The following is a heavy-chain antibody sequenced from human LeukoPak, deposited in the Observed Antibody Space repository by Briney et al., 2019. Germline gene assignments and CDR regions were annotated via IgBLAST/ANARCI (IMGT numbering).Heavy chain of an antibody. CDR1: GYTFPGYY. CDR2: INPNGGGT. D-gene: IGHD6-6*01. CDR3: AREHSSSSGKVFDY. V-gene: IGHV1-2*02. Sequence: AASVKVSCKASGYTFPGYYMHWVRHAPGQGLEWMGWINPNGGGTNYAQKFQGRVTMTRDTSISTAYMELSRLRSDDTAVYYCAREHSSSSGKVFDYWGQGTLVTVSS. J-gene: IGHJ4*02.